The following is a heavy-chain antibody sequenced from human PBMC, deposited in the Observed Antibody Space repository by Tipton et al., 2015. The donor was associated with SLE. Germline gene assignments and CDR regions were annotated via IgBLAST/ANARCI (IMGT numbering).Heavy chain of an antibody. V-gene: IGHV3-11*01. CDR1: GFTFSDYY. D-gene: IGHD5-18*01. CDR2: ISSSGSTI. CDR3: ASSRGFSFGNDAFDI. J-gene: IGHJ3*02. Sequence: SLRLSCAASGFTFSDYYMSWIRQAPGKGLEWVSYISSSGSTIYYADSVRGRFTISRDNAKNSLSLQINSLRPEDTALYYCASSRGFSFGNDAFDIWGQGTVVTVSS.